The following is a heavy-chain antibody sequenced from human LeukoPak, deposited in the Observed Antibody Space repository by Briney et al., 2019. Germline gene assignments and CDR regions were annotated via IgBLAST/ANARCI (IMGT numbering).Heavy chain of an antibody. Sequence: PGGSLRLSCAASGFTFSSYAMSWVRQAPGKGLEWVSDISGSGGSTYYADSVKGRFTISRDNSKNTLYLQMNSLRAEDTAVYYCANSGSRAWLFPYYFDYWGQGTLVTVSS. CDR1: GFTFSSYA. CDR3: ANSGSRAWLFPYYFDY. V-gene: IGHV3-23*01. D-gene: IGHD3-22*01. J-gene: IGHJ4*02. CDR2: ISGSGGST.